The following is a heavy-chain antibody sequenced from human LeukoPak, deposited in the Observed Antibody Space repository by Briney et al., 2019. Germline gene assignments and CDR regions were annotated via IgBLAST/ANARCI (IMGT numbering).Heavy chain of an antibody. D-gene: IGHD1-26*01. CDR3: ARGGGSYYYYFDY. CDR2: INAGNGNT. V-gene: IGHV1-3*01. CDR1: GYTFTSYA. J-gene: IGHJ4*02. Sequence: ASVKVSCKASGYTFTSYAMHWVRQAPGQRLEWMGWINAGNGNTKYSQKFQGRVTITRDTSASTAYMELSSLRPEDTAVYYCARGGGSYYYYFDYWGQGTLVTVSS.